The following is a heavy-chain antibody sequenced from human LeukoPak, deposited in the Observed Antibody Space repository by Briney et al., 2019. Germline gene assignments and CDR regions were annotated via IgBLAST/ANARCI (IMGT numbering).Heavy chain of an antibody. Sequence: RASVKVSCKASGYTFTGYYMHWVRQAPGQGLEWMGWINPNSGGTNYAQKFKGRVTMTRDTSISTAYMELSRLRSDDTAVYYCARSLRLLIPPDYWGQGTLVTVSS. CDR1: GYTFTGYY. CDR2: INPNSGGT. V-gene: IGHV1-2*02. D-gene: IGHD3-16*01. J-gene: IGHJ4*02. CDR3: ARSLRLLIPPDY.